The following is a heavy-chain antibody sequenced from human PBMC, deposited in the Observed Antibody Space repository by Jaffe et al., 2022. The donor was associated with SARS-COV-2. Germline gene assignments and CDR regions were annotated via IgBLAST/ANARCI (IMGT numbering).Heavy chain of an antibody. CDR1: GFTFGDYA. Sequence: EVQLVESGGGLVKPGRSLRLSCTASGFTFGDYAMSWFRQAPGKGLEWVGFIRSKAYGGTTEYAASVKGRFTISRDDSKSIAYLQMNSLKTEDTAVYYCTTPRSSSWYFWYYWGQGTLVTVSS. V-gene: IGHV3-49*05. D-gene: IGHD6-13*01. J-gene: IGHJ4*02. CDR3: TTPRSSSWYFWYY. CDR2: IRSKAYGGTT.